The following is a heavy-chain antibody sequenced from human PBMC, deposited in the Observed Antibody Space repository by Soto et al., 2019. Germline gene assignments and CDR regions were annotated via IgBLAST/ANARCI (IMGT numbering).Heavy chain of an antibody. D-gene: IGHD4-17*01. CDR2: IYHSGST. J-gene: IGHJ4*02. CDR3: ASVSHGDYAYYFDY. V-gene: IGHV4-4*02. Sequence: QVQLQESGPGLVKPSGTLSLTCAVSGGSISSSNWWSWVRQPPAKGLEWIGEIYHSGSTNYHPSLKSRVTISVDKSKNQFSLKLSSVTAADTAVYYCASVSHGDYAYYFDYWGQGTLVTVSS. CDR1: GGSISSSNW.